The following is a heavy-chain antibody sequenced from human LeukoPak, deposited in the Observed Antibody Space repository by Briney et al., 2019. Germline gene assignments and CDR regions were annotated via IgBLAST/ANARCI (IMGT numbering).Heavy chain of an antibody. J-gene: IGHJ6*02. CDR1: GGSVSSGSYY. Sequence: SETLSLTCTVSGGSVSSGSYYWTWIRQPPGKGLEWIGHIYDRGTTNYYPSFKSRVTISVDTSKNQFSLKLRSVTAADTAMYYCARHNRGLDVWGQGTTATVSS. V-gene: IGHV4-61*01. CDR2: IYDRGTT. D-gene: IGHD1-1*01. CDR3: ARHNRGLDV.